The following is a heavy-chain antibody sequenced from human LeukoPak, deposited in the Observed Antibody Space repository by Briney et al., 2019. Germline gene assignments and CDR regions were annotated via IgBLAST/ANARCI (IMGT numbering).Heavy chain of an antibody. V-gene: IGHV1-24*01. CDR1: GYTLTELS. J-gene: IGHJ4*02. D-gene: IGHD3-10*01. CDR2: FDLEDGET. Sequence: ASVKVSCKVSGYTLTELSMHWVRQAPGKGLEWMGGFDLEDGETIYAQKFQGRVTMTEDTSTDTAYMELSSLRSEDTAVYYCATGREKPYYGSGSYYFDYWGQGTLVTVSS. CDR3: ATGREKPYYGSGSYYFDY.